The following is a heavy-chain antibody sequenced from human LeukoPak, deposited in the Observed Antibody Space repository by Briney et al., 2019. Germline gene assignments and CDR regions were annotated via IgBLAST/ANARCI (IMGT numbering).Heavy chain of an antibody. J-gene: IGHJ5*02. CDR1: GFTVSSNS. D-gene: IGHD4-11*01. V-gene: IGHV3-53*01. CDR2: IYSAGST. Sequence: GGSLRLSCTVSGFTVSSNSMSWVRQAPGKGLEWVSFIYSAGSTHYSDSVKGRFTISRDNAKNSLYLQVNSLRAEDTAVYYCARGKTTVTTWFDPWGQGTLVTVSS. CDR3: ARGKTTVTTWFDP.